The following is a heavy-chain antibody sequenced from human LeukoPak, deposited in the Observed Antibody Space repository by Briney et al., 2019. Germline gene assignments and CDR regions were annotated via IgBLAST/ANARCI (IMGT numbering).Heavy chain of an antibody. V-gene: IGHV6-1*01. Sequence: SQTLSLTCAISGDSVSSNSAAWNWIRQSPSRGLEWLGRTYYRSKWYNDYAVSVKSRITINPDTSKNQFSLQLNSVTPEDTAVYYCARSNRVVVVAATIGYYYYGMDVWGQRTTVTVSS. J-gene: IGHJ6*02. CDR3: ARSNRVVVVAATIGYYYYGMDV. D-gene: IGHD2-15*01. CDR1: GDSVSSNSAA. CDR2: TYYRSKWYN.